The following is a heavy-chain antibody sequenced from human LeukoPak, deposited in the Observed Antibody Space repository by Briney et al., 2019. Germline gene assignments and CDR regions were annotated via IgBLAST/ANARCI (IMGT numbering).Heavy chain of an antibody. Sequence: GGSLRLSCAASGFTFSSYWMSWVRQAPGKGLEWVANIKQDGSEKYYVDSVKGRFTISRDNAKNSLYLQMNSLRVEDTAVYYCARVYGSYYYYYYMDVWGKGTTVTVSS. CDR2: IKQDGSEK. J-gene: IGHJ6*03. CDR1: GFTFSSYW. D-gene: IGHD1-26*01. CDR3: ARVYGSYYYYYYMDV. V-gene: IGHV3-7*01.